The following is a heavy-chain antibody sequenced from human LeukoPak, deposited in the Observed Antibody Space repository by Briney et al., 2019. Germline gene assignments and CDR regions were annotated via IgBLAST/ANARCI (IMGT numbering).Heavy chain of an antibody. V-gene: IGHV3-21*01. D-gene: IGHD3-10*01. CDR2: ISSSSSYI. J-gene: IGHJ5*02. CDR3: ARSLWFGDSGWFDP. CDR1: GFTFSSYS. Sequence: PGGSLRLSWAASGFTFSSYSMIWVRQAPGKGLEWVSSISSSSSYIYYADSVKGRFTISRDNAKNSLYLQMNSLRAEDTAVYYCARSLWFGDSGWFDPWGQGTLVTVSS.